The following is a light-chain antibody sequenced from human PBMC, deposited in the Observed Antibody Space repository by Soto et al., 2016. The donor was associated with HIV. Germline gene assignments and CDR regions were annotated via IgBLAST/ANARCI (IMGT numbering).Light chain of an antibody. J-gene: IGLJ2*01. Sequence: SSVLTQPPSVSVAPGKTASISCGGNNIGGKIVHWYQHKPGQAPVLVVYDNNDRPSGIPERFSGSNSANTATLAISRVEAGDEADYYCQVWDHNSDHPVFGGGTKLTVL. CDR3: QVWDHNSDHPV. V-gene: IGLV3-21*03. CDR1: NIGGKI. CDR2: DNN.